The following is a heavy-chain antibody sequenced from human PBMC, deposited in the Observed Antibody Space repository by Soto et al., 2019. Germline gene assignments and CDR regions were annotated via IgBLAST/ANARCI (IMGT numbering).Heavy chain of an antibody. D-gene: IGHD4-17*01. V-gene: IGHV3-33*01. CDR2: IWYDGTNK. CDR1: GFIFSSYG. J-gene: IGHJ2*01. Sequence: QVQLVESGGGVVQPWRSLRLSCATSGFIFSSYGMHWVRQGPGKGLEWVAVIWYDGTNKYYADSVNGRFTISRDDSKNTLYLQMNSLRAEDTAVYYCARGPMTRVTTWGNWYFDLWGGGTLVTVSS. CDR3: ARGPMTRVTTWGNWYFDL.